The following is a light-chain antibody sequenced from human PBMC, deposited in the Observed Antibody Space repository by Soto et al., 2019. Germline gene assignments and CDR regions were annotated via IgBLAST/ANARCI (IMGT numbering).Light chain of an antibody. CDR1: SSNIGNNY. CDR2: ENN. Sequence: QSVLTQPPSVSAAPGQKVTISCSGSSSNIGNNYVSWYQQFPGTAPKLLIYENNKRPSGLPDRFSGSKSGTSATLDITGLQTGDEADYYCGTWDSSLSGGLFGGGTKLTVL. V-gene: IGLV1-51*02. CDR3: GTWDSSLSGGL. J-gene: IGLJ2*01.